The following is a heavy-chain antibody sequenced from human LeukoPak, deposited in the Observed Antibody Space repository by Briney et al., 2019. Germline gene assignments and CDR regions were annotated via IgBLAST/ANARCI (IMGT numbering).Heavy chain of an antibody. V-gene: IGHV3-20*04. Sequence: GGSLRLSCAASGFTFSSYRMHWVRQAPGKGLEWVSGINWNGGSTGYADSVKGRFTISRDNAKNSLYLQMSSLRAEDTALYYCARAGLYNWNYEGTAYFDYWGQGTLVTVSS. CDR3: ARAGLYNWNYEGTAYFDY. J-gene: IGHJ4*02. CDR1: GFTFSSYR. CDR2: INWNGGST. D-gene: IGHD1-7*01.